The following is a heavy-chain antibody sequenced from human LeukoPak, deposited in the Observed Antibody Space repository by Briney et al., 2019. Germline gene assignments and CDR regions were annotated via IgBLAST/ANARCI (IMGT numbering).Heavy chain of an antibody. D-gene: IGHD2/OR15-2a*01. V-gene: IGHV4-34*01. CDR2: IDHSGST. Sequence: SETLSLTCAVYGGSFSGYYWSWIRQPPGKGLEWIGEIDHSGSTNYNPSLKSRVTISVDTSKNQFSLKLGSVTAADTAVYYCARGRGKIFYRLRPFYFDYWGQETLVTVSS. CDR3: ARGRGKIFYRLRPFYFDY. CDR1: GGSFSGYY. J-gene: IGHJ4*02.